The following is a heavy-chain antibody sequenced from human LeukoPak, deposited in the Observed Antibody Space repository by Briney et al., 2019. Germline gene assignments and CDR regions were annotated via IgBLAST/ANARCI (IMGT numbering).Heavy chain of an antibody. J-gene: IGHJ4*02. CDR1: GFSFSSYA. CDR2: ITNSGHNT. V-gene: IGHV3-23*01. Sequence: PGGSLRLSCAASGFSFSSYAMSWVRQAPGKGLKWVSAITNSGHNTEYADSVKGRFTISRDNSKNTLYLQMNSLRAEDTAVYYCAKDPLFDCSSTSCYYDYWGQGTLVTVSS. D-gene: IGHD2-2*01. CDR3: AKDPLFDCSSTSCYYDY.